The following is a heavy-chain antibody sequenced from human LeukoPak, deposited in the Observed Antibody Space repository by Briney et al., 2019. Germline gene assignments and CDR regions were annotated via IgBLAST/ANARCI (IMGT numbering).Heavy chain of an antibody. J-gene: IGHJ4*02. CDR3: ARLVVVPAARLYYFDY. Sequence: PSETLSLTCAVSGYSISSGYYWGWIRQPPGKGLEWIGSIYHSGSTYYNPPLKSRVTISVDTSKNQFSLKLSSVTAADTAVYYCARLVVVPAARLYYFDYWGQGTLVTVSS. V-gene: IGHV4-38-2*01. CDR2: IYHSGST. CDR1: GYSISSGYY. D-gene: IGHD2-2*01.